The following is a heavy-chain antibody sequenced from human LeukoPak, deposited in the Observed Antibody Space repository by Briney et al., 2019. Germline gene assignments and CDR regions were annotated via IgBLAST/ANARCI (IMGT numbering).Heavy chain of an antibody. V-gene: IGHV3-30*02. D-gene: IGHD2-2*01. J-gene: IGHJ4*02. Sequence: GGSLRLSCAASGFTFSSYGMHWVRQAPGKGLEWVAFIRYDGSNKYYADSVKGRFTISRDNSKNTLYLQMNSLRAEDTAVYYCAKDTLGYCSSTSCYGGYWGQGTLVTVSS. CDR3: AKDTLGYCSSTSCYGGY. CDR2: IRYDGSNK. CDR1: GFTFSSYG.